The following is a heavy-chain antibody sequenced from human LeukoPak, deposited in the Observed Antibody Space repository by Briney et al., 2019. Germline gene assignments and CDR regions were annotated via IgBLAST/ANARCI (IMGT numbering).Heavy chain of an antibody. CDR1: GFTFSSYA. CDR2: ISGSAGST. J-gene: IGHJ4*02. Sequence: GGSLRLSCAASGFTFSSYAMSWVRQAPGKGLEWVSAISGSAGSTYYADSVKGRFTISRDNSKNTLYLQMNSLRAEDTAVYCCAKGVSRYCSSTSCYPPFDYWGQGTLVTVSS. D-gene: IGHD2-2*01. CDR3: AKGVSRYCSSTSCYPPFDY. V-gene: IGHV3-23*01.